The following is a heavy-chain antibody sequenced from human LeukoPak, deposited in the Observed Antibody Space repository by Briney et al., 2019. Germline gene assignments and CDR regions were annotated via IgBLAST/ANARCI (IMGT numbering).Heavy chain of an antibody. D-gene: IGHD3-10*01. V-gene: IGHV3-7*05. CDR2: IDQYGGQK. CDR1: GFTFSVYW. Sequence: GGCLRLSCAASGFTFSVYWMTWVRQAPGKGLEWVATIDQYGGQKNYVESVKGRFTISRDNAENSLFLQMNSLRADDTAVYYCATEVWFRADSWGQGTLVTVSS. CDR3: ATEVWFRADS. J-gene: IGHJ4*02.